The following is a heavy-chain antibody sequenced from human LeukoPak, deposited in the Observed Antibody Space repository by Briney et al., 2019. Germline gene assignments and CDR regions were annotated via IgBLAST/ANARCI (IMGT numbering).Heavy chain of an antibody. D-gene: IGHD3-22*01. CDR3: ARGRSRHYYDSSGCFDY. Sequence: SETLSLTCTVSGGSISGYYWSWIRQPPGKGLEWIGYIYYSGSTNYNPSLKSRVTISVDTSKNQFSLKLSSVTAADTAVYYCARGRSRHYYDSSGCFDYWGQGTLVTVSS. J-gene: IGHJ4*02. CDR1: GGSISGYY. CDR2: IYYSGST. V-gene: IGHV4-59*01.